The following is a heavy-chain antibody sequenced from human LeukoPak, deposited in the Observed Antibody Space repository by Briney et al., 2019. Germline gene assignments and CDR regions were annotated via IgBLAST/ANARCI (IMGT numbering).Heavy chain of an antibody. D-gene: IGHD3-16*02. J-gene: IGHJ4*02. CDR1: XXSVSXGSYY. V-gene: IGHV4-61*01. CDR3: ARGDVWGSYRSDNFDY. CDR2: IYYSGST. Sequence: ETLSXXXXVXXXSVSXGSYYWSWIRQPPGKGLEWIGYIYYSGSTNYNPSLKSRVTISVDTSKDQFSLKLSSVTAADTAVYYCARGDVWGSYRSDNFDYWGQGTLVTVSS.